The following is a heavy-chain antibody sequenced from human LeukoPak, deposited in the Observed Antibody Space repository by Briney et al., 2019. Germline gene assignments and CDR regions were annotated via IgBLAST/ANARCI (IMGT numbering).Heavy chain of an antibody. CDR3: ASLYSTQSS. D-gene: IGHD6-13*01. J-gene: IGHJ4*02. Sequence: GGSLRLSCAATGLSVSSNFMSWVRQAPGKGLEWVSVIYGGGRTYYADSVKGRFTISRDNSKNTLYLQMNSLRAEDTAVYYCASLYSTQSSWGQGTLVTVSS. V-gene: IGHV3-53*01. CDR2: IYGGGRT. CDR1: GLSVSSNF.